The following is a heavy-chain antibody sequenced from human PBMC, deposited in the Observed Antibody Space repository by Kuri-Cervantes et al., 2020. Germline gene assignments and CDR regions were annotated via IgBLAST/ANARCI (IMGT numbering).Heavy chain of an antibody. Sequence: SEILSLTCTVSGGSISSSSYYWGWIRQPPGKGLEWIGSIYYSGSTYYNPSLKSRVTISVDTSKNQFSLKLSSVTAADTAVYYCATAGDDSSGYLRFDPWGQGTLVTVSS. D-gene: IGHD3-22*01. V-gene: IGHV4-39*07. CDR3: ATAGDDSSGYLRFDP. CDR1: GGSISSSSYY. J-gene: IGHJ5*02. CDR2: IYYSGST.